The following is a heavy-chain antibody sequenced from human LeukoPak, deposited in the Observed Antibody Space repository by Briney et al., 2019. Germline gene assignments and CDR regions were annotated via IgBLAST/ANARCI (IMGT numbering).Heavy chain of an antibody. J-gene: IGHJ4*02. D-gene: IGHD1-14*01. CDR3: ARRYGFPRGKLFDS. V-gene: IGHV4-39*01. CDR1: GGSISSSSHY. Sequence: PSETLSLTCTVSGGSISSSSHYWGWIRQPPGKGLEWIGSIYYSGTAFYNPSLKSRVTISIDTSKNQFSLNLSSVAAADSAVYYCARRYGFPRGKLFDSWGQGTLVTVSS. CDR2: IYYSGTA.